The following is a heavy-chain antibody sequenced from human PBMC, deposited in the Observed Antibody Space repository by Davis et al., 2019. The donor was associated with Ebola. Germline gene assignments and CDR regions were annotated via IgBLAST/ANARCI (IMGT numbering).Heavy chain of an antibody. J-gene: IGHJ4*02. D-gene: IGHD4-17*01. CDR2: ISYDGSMK. CDR3: SKAMGMGTTGSSGY. Sequence: GESLKISCAASGFTFSNYGMHWVRQAPGKGLEWVAAISYDGSMKYYADSVKGRFSISRDNSKNTLYQQMNSLRADDTAVYYCSKAMGMGTTGSSGYWGQGTLVTVSS. V-gene: IGHV3-30*18. CDR1: GFTFSNYG.